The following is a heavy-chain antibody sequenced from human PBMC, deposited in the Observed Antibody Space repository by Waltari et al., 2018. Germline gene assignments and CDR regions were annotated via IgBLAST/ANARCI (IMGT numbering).Heavy chain of an antibody. CDR1: GGSISGFY. V-gene: IGHV4-59*01. J-gene: IGHJ5*02. CDR2: IYYTGRT. Sequence: QVQLQESGPSLLKPSETLSLICTVSGGSISGFYWSWVRQPPGKGLDGICYIYYTGRTNCTPPLKSRVTMSVDTSKNQFSLKLSSVTAADTAFYYCARGGGGDWEWFDPWGQGTLVTVSS. CDR3: ARGGGGDWEWFDP. D-gene: IGHD2-21*02.